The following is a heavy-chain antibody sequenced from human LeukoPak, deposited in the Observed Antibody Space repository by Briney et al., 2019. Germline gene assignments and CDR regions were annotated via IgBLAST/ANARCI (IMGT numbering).Heavy chain of an antibody. J-gene: IGHJ4*02. CDR1: GGSISSGGYY. CDR2: IYHSGST. V-gene: IGHV4-30-2*01. CDR3: ARGRANFYGSGSYLYYFDY. D-gene: IGHD3-10*01. Sequence: SQTLSLTCTVSGGSISSGGYYWSWIRQPPGKGPEWIGYIYHSGSTYYNPSLKSRVTISVDRSKNQFSLKLSSVTAADTAVYYCARGRANFYGSGSYLYYFDYWGQGTLVTVSS.